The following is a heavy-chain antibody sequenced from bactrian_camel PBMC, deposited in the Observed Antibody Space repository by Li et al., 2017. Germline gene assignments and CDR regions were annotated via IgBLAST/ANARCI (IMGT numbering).Heavy chain of an antibody. CDR1: RYTYKRNC. J-gene: IGHJ4*01. CDR2: LWIGGATT. D-gene: IGHD6*01. V-gene: IGHV3-3*01. Sequence: HVQLVESGGGSVRAGGSLTLSCAAGRYTYKRNCMGWFRQRPGKDREGLAVLWIGGATTTYADSVKGRFIITRDKAKDLVYLQMNGLQPEDTGMYYCAADQLYGGTCGDVLNFAYRGQGTQVTVS. CDR3: AADQLYGGTCGDVLNFAY.